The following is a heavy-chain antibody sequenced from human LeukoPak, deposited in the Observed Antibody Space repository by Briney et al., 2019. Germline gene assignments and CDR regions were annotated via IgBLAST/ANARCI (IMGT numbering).Heavy chain of an antibody. D-gene: IGHD2-2*01. CDR3: ARVGGYCSSTSCYGGIDP. Sequence: SETLSLTCTVSGGSISSYYWSWIRQPPGKGLEWIGYIYYSGSTNYNPSLKSRVTISVDTSKNQFSLKLSSVTAAYTAVYYCARVGGYCSSTSCYGGIDPWGQGTLVTVSS. J-gene: IGHJ5*02. CDR2: IYYSGST. CDR1: GGSISSYY. V-gene: IGHV4-59*01.